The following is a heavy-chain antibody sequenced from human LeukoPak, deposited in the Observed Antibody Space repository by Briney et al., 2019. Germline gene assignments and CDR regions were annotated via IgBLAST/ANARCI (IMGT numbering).Heavy chain of an antibody. CDR2: IGGSGDST. V-gene: IGHV3-23*01. J-gene: IGHJ4*02. Sequence: GGSLRLSCAASGFTFSNHAMTWVRQAPGKGLEWVSAIGGSGDSTYYAASVKGRFTISRDNSKNTLFLQMNGLRAEDTAVYYCANRKPGNYFDYWGQGTLVTVSS. CDR3: ANRKPGNYFDY. CDR1: GFTFSNHA. D-gene: IGHD1-14*01.